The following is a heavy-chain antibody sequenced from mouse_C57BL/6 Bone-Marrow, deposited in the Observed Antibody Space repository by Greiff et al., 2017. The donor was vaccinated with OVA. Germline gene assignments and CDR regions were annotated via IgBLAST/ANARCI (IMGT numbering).Heavy chain of an antibody. V-gene: IGHV5-4*01. Sequence: EVHLVESGGGLVKPGGSLKLSCAASGFTFSSYAMSWVRQTPEKRLEWVATISDGGSYTYYPDNVKGRFTISRDNAKNNLYLQMSHLKSEDTAMYYCARDEYDLYYFDYWGQGTTLTVSS. J-gene: IGHJ2*01. D-gene: IGHD2-4*01. CDR3: ARDEYDLYYFDY. CDR1: GFTFSSYA. CDR2: ISDGGSYT.